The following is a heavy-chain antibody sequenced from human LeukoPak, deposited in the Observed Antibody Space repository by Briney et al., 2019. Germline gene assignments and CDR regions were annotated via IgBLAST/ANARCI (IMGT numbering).Heavy chain of an antibody. D-gene: IGHD1-26*01. CDR2: INPSGSST. J-gene: IGHJ5*02. V-gene: IGHV1-46*01. Sequence: ASVKVSCKASGYAFTRHYMHWVRQAPGQGLEWMGLINPSGSSTIYAQKLQGRVTMTRDMSTSTDYMELSSLRSEDTAVYYCARDNSVGDYAWWFDPWGQGTLVTVSS. CDR3: ARDNSVGDYAWWFDP. CDR1: GYAFTRHY.